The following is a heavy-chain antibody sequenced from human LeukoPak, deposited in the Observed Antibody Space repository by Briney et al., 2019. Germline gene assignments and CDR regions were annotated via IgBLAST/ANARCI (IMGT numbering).Heavy chain of an antibody. CDR2: ISGSGGST. J-gene: IGHJ4*02. CDR3: AKDCGYSYGESFDY. CDR1: GFTFSSYA. D-gene: IGHD5-18*01. V-gene: IGHV3-23*01. Sequence: AGGSLRLSCAASGFTFSSYAMSWVRQAPGKGLEWVSAISGSGGSTYYADSVKGRFTISRDNSKNTLYLQMNSLRAEDTAVYYWAKDCGYSYGESFDYWGQGTLVTVSS.